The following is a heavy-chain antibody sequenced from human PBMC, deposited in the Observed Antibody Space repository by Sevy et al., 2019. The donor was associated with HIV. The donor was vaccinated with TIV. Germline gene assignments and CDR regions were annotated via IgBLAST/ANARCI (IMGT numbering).Heavy chain of an antibody. Sequence: GGSLRLSCAASGFTFNDHVMSWVRQAPGKGLEWVSTIGSRGGNTYYGDSVKGRFIISGDTSKNTLFLQMSSLRAEDTAVYYCARSYYYGSGVYYNAFDYWGQGTLVTVSS. V-gene: IGHV3-23*01. CDR2: IGSRGGNT. D-gene: IGHD3-10*01. J-gene: IGHJ4*02. CDR3: ARSYYYGSGVYYNAFDY. CDR1: GFTFNDHV.